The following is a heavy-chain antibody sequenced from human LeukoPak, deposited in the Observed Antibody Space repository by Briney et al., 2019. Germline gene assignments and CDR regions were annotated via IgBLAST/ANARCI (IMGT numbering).Heavy chain of an antibody. CDR1: DFTFSSYG. Sequence: PGRSLRLSCAATDFTFSSYGMHGVRQAPGKGLEWVAGIWYDGSNKYYADSVKSRFTISRDNSKNTLYLQITSQKAEDTAVYYCARDVGYDSSGYYLNYYYYGMDVWGQGTTVTVSS. J-gene: IGHJ6*02. D-gene: IGHD3-22*01. V-gene: IGHV3-33*01. CDR2: IWYDGSNK. CDR3: ARDVGYDSSGYYLNYYYYGMDV.